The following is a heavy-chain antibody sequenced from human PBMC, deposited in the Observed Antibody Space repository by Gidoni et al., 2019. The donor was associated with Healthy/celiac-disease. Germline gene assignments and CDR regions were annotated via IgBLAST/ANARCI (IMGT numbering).Heavy chain of an antibody. CDR1: GLTLSSYE. Sequence: EVQLVESGGGVVQRGGSLRLSCAASGLTLSSYEMNWVRQAPGKGLEWVSYISSSGSTIYYADSVKGRFTISRDNAKNSLSLQMNSLRAEDTAVYYCARDSRGIFGPTGMDVWGQGTTVTVSS. D-gene: IGHD3-3*01. CDR3: ARDSRGIFGPTGMDV. J-gene: IGHJ6*02. V-gene: IGHV3-48*03. CDR2: ISSSGSTI.